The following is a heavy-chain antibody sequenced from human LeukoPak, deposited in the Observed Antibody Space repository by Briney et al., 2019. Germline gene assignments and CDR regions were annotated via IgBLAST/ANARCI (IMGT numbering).Heavy chain of an antibody. J-gene: IGHJ3*02. V-gene: IGHV3-20*04. CDR1: GFTFDDYG. Sequence: PGGSLRLSCAASGFTFDDYGMSWVRHAPGKGVGWVSGINWNGGSTGYADSVKGRFTISRDNAKNSLYLQMNSLRAEDTALYYCARDRAPLYYYDSSGYAFDIWGQGTMGTVSS. CDR3: ARDRAPLYYYDSSGYAFDI. D-gene: IGHD3-22*01. CDR2: INWNGGST.